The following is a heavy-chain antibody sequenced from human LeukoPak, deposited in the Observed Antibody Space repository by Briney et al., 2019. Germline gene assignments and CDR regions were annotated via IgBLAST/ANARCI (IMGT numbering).Heavy chain of an antibody. Sequence: PGGSLRLSCAASGFTFSDYYMSWIRQAPGKGLEWVSYISSSGSTIYYADSVKGRFTISRDNAKNSLYLQMNSLRAEDTAVYYCATTAVLAYCGGDCYSEYFQHWGQGTLVTVSS. J-gene: IGHJ1*01. CDR1: GFTFSDYY. V-gene: IGHV3-11*01. D-gene: IGHD2-21*02. CDR2: ISSSGSTI. CDR3: ATTAVLAYCGGDCYSEYFQH.